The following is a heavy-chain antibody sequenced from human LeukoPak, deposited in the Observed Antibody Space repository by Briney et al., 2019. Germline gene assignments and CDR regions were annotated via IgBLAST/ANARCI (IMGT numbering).Heavy chain of an antibody. CDR2: ISSSSSYI. CDR3: ARDLRGGYNPYFDY. CDR1: GFTFSSYS. V-gene: IGHV3-21*01. D-gene: IGHD5-24*01. Sequence: GALILSCAASGFTFSSYSMNWVRQAPGKGLEWVSSISSSSSYIYYADSVKGRFTISRDNAKNSLYLQMNSLRAKDTAVYYCARDLRGGYNPYFDYWGQGTLVTVSS. J-gene: IGHJ4*02.